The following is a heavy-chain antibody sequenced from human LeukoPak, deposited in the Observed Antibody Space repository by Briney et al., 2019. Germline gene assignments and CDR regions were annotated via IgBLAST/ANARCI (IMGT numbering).Heavy chain of an antibody. CDR1: GFTFSSYG. Sequence: GGSLRLSCAASGFTFSSYGMHWVRQAPGKGLEWVAFIRYDGSNKYYEDSVKGRFTISRDNSKNTLYLQMNSLRAEDTAVYYCAKAALGYCSSTSCRYFDYWGQGTLVTVSS. CDR2: IRYDGSNK. CDR3: AKAALGYCSSTSCRYFDY. V-gene: IGHV3-30*02. J-gene: IGHJ4*02. D-gene: IGHD2-2*01.